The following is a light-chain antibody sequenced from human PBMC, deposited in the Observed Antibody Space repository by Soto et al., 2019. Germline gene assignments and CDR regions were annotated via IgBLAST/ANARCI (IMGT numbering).Light chain of an antibody. J-gene: IGLJ2*01. CDR2: END. Sequence: QSVLTQPPSVSAAPGQKVTIACSGSTFNIGNNYVSWYQQLPRTAPKLVIHENDKRPSGIPDRFSGSKSGTSATLGITGLQTGDEADYYCGTWDSSLSAVVFGGGTKLTVL. CDR3: GTWDSSLSAVV. V-gene: IGLV1-51*01. CDR1: TFNIGNNY.